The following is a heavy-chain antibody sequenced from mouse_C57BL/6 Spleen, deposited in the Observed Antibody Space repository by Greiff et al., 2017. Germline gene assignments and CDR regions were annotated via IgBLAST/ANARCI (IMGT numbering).Heavy chain of an antibody. V-gene: IGHV1-61*01. CDR2: IYPSDSET. Sequence: QVQLQQPGAELVRPGSSVKLSCKASGYTFTSYWMDWVKQRPGQGLEWIGNIYPSDSETHYNQKFKDKATLTVDKSSSTAYMQLSSLTSEDSAVYYCARSLTTVVAPLGFDVWGTGTTVTVSS. J-gene: IGHJ1*03. CDR3: ARSLTTVVAPLGFDV. D-gene: IGHD1-1*01. CDR1: GYTFTSYW.